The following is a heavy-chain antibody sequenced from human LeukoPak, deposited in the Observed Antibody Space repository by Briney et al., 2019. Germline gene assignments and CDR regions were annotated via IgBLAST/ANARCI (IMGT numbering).Heavy chain of an antibody. V-gene: IGHV3-21*01. CDR1: GFTFSSYS. J-gene: IGHJ6*03. CDR3: ANTARGSYGYYYYMDV. Sequence: PGGSLRLSCAASGFTFSSYSMNWVRQAPGKGLEWVSSISSSSSYIYYADSVKGRFTISRDNAKNSLYLQMNSLRAEDTAVYYCANTARGSYGYYYYMDVWGKGTTVTVSS. D-gene: IGHD1-26*01. CDR2: ISSSSSYI.